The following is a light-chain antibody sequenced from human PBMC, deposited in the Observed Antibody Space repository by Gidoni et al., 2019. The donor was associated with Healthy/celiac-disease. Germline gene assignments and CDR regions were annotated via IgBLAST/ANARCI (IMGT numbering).Light chain of an antibody. Sequence: DSVMTQSPLSLPVPPGEPASISCRSSQSLLHSNGYDYLDWYLQKPGQSPQRLIYLGSKRASGVPDRFSGSGSCTDFTLKISRVEASDVGVDYCMQALQTPLFTFGPGTKVDIK. V-gene: IGKV2-28*01. CDR2: LGS. CDR3: MQALQTPLFT. CDR1: QSLLHSNGYDY. J-gene: IGKJ3*01.